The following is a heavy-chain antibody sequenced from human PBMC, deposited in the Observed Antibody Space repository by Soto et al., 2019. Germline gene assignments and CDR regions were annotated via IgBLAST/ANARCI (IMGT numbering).Heavy chain of an antibody. D-gene: IGHD6-13*01. Sequence: PGESLKISCKGSGYSFTSYWISWVRQMPGKGLEWMGRIDPSDSYTNYSPSFQGHVTISADKSISTAYLQWSSLKASDTAMYYCARQGELAAAGTDYYYYGIEVWYQGTTVTVSS. CDR1: GYSFTSYW. J-gene: IGHJ6*02. V-gene: IGHV5-10-1*01. CDR3: ARQGELAAAGTDYYYYGIEV. CDR2: IDPSDSYT.